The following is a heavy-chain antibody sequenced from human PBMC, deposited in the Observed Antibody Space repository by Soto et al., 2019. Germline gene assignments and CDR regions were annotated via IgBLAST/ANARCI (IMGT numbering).Heavy chain of an antibody. V-gene: IGHV3-23*01. CDR1: GFTFSSYA. Sequence: EVQLLESGGGLVQPGGSLRLSCAASGFTFSSYAMSWVRQAPGKGLEWVSAISGSGGSTYYADSVKGRFTISRDNSKNTLYLQMNSLRAEDTALYYCANHLRPKYILTGYYSDFDCWGQGTLVTVSS. CDR2: ISGSGGST. CDR3: ANHLRPKYILTGYYSDFDC. D-gene: IGHD3-9*01. J-gene: IGHJ4*02.